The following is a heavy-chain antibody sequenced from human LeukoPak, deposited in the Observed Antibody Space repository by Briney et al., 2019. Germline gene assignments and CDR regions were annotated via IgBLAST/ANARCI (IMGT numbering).Heavy chain of an antibody. J-gene: IGHJ3*02. Sequence: NSSETLSLTCTVSGDSMNNYFWSWIRQPAGKGLEWIGRIFATGNTNYNPSLKSRVTISADTSKNQFSLKLSSVTAADTAVYYCARDFWSGPYHAFDIWGQGTMVTVSS. D-gene: IGHD3-3*01. V-gene: IGHV4-4*07. CDR1: GDSMNNYF. CDR2: IFATGNT. CDR3: ARDFWSGPYHAFDI.